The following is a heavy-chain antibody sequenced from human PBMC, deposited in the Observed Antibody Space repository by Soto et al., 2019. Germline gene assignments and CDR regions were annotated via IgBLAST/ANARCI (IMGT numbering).Heavy chain of an antibody. CDR2: IYYSGST. CDR1: GGSISSYY. D-gene: IGHD3-9*01. CDR3: AVGDILTGYDTHYYGMDV. V-gene: IGHV4-59*08. J-gene: IGHJ6*02. Sequence: SETLSLTCTVSGGSISSYYWSWIRQPPGKGLEWIGYIYYSGSTNYNPSLKSRVTISVDTSKNQFSLKLSSVTAADTAVYYCAVGDILTGYDTHYYGMDVWGQGTTVTVSS.